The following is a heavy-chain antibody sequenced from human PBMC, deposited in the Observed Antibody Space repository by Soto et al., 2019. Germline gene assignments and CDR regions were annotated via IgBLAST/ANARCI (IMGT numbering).Heavy chain of an antibody. D-gene: IGHD3-3*01. J-gene: IGHJ6*02. Sequence: VGSLRLSCAASGFTFSSYAMHRVRQAPGKGLEWVAVISYDGSNTYYTDSVKGRLTISRDNSKNTLYLQMNSLRAEDTAVYYCARDWSFFWSEENYYCYFGMDVWGQGTTVTVSS. CDR1: GFTFSSYA. CDR2: ISYDGSNT. V-gene: IGHV3-30-3*01. CDR3: ARDWSFFWSEENYYCYFGMDV.